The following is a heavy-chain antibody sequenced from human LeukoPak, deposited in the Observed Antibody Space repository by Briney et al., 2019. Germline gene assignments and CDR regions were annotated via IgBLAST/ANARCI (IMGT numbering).Heavy chain of an antibody. CDR2: ISYDGSNK. Sequence: PGGSLRLSCAASGLTFSSYGMHWVRQAPGKGLEWVAVISYDGSNKYYADSVKGRFTISRDNSKNTLYLQMNSLRAEDTAVYYCXXXXXXXXXSRPAYYYYYMDVWGKGTTVTVSS. CDR1: GLTFSSYG. CDR3: XXXXXXXXXSRPAYYYYYMDV. J-gene: IGHJ6*03. V-gene: IGHV3-30*03. D-gene: IGHD2-15*01.